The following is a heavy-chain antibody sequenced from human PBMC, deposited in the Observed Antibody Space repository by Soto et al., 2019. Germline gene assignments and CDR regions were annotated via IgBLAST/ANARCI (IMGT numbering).Heavy chain of an antibody. Sequence: GGSLRLSCAASGFTFSSYWLHWVRQAPGKGLVWVSRIYTDGSSTNYADSVKGRFTISRDNAKNTLYLQMNSLRAEVTSVYYWARRRGSSRWKTNFDYMGQGT. CDR1: GFTFSSYW. CDR2: IYTDGSST. J-gene: IGHJ4*02. CDR3: ARRRGSSRWKTNFDY. V-gene: IGHV3-74*01. D-gene: IGHD6-19*01.